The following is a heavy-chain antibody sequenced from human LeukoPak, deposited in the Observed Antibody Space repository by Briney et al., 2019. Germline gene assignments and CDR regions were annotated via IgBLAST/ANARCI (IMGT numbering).Heavy chain of an antibody. CDR2: IRGKAYGGTI. CDR3: TRDGYDSSGYWPNYFDY. V-gene: IGHV3-49*03. D-gene: IGHD3-22*01. J-gene: IGHJ4*02. CDR1: GFTFGDYT. Sequence: QSGGSLRLSCTPSGFTFGDYTMSWFRQAPGKGLEWVGFIRGKAYGGTIEYAASVKGRFTISRDDSKSIAYLQMNSLKTEDTAVYYCTRDGYDSSGYWPNYFDYWGQGTLVTVSS.